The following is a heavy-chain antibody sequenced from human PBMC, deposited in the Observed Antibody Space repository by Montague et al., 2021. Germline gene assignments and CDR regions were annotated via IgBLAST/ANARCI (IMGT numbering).Heavy chain of an antibody. J-gene: IGHJ5*02. CDR3: AKQDYFVSGTSYKGFDP. Sequence: SETLSLTCTVSSGSIFHAHWSWVRQPPGKGLEWLGTMLYGGATSNNPSLKSRVTMSIDTSTNQFSLKLSFVTAADTAVYYCAKQDYFVSGTSYKGFDPWGPGILVTVSS. CDR1: SGSIFHAH. D-gene: IGHD3-10*01. V-gene: IGHV4-59*08. CDR2: MLYGGAT.